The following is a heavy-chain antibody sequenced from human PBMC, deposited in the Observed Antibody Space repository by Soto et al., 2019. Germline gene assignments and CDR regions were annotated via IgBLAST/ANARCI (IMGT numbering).Heavy chain of an antibody. CDR3: AKDPENFWSGYYTAHWFDP. CDR1: GFTFSSYG. CDR2: ISYDGSNK. D-gene: IGHD3-3*01. V-gene: IGHV3-30*18. Sequence: LRLSCAASGFTFSSYGMHWVRQAPGKGLEWVAVISYDGSNKYYADSVKGRFTISRDNSKNTLYLQMNSLRAEDTAVYYCAKDPENFWSGYYTAHWFDPWGQGTLVTVSS. J-gene: IGHJ5*02.